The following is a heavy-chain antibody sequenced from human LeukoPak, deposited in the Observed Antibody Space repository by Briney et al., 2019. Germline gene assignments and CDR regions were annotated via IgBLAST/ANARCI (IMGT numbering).Heavy chain of an antibody. Sequence: PWGSLSLTCAVSGVTFNTYSMNWVRKAQGKGLGWVSSISSSNSIYYEDSVKGRFTISRDNAKDSLYLQINGLRAEDTAVYYCARAAVAGISWLDPWGQGTLVTVSS. J-gene: IGHJ5*02. CDR1: GVTFNTYS. CDR2: ISSSNSI. CDR3: ARAAVAGISWLDP. V-gene: IGHV3-21*01. D-gene: IGHD6-19*01.